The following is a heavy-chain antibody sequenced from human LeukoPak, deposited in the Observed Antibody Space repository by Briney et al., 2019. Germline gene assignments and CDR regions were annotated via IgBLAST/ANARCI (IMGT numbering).Heavy chain of an antibody. CDR3: AKMVHTEQWLVPFDY. D-gene: IGHD6-19*01. Sequence: GGSLRLSCAASGFTFSNFAMNWVRQAPGKGLEWVSTISGSGGSTYYADSVKGRFTISRDNSKNTLHLQMNSLRAEDTAVYYCAKMVHTEQWLVPFDYWGQGTLVTVSS. CDR2: ISGSGGST. CDR1: GFTFSNFA. V-gene: IGHV3-23*01. J-gene: IGHJ4*02.